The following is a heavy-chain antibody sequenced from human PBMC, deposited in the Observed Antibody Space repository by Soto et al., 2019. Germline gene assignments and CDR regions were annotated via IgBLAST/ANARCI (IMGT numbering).Heavy chain of an antibody. CDR3: ARDGPPYYYDSSGYYYGRAFDI. Sequence: GASVKVSCKASGGTFSSYAISWVRQAPGQGLEWMGGIIPIFGTANYAQKFQGRVTITADKSTSTAYMELSSLRSEDTAVYYCARDGPPYYYDSSGYYYGRAFDIWGQGTMVTVSS. CDR1: GGTFSSYA. CDR2: IIPIFGTA. V-gene: IGHV1-69*06. D-gene: IGHD3-22*01. J-gene: IGHJ3*02.